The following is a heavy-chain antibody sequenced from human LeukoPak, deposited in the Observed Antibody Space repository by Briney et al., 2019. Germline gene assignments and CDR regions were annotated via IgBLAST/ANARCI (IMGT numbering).Heavy chain of an antibody. CDR1: GYTFTSYD. CDR2: MNPNSGNT. Sequence: ASVKVSCKASGYTFTSYDINWVRQATGQRLEWMGWMNPNSGNTGYAQKFQGRVTMTRNTSISTAYMELSSLRSEDTAVYYCARRDYYYYYMDVWGKGTTVTVSS. CDR3: ARRDYYYYYMDV. J-gene: IGHJ6*03. V-gene: IGHV1-8*01.